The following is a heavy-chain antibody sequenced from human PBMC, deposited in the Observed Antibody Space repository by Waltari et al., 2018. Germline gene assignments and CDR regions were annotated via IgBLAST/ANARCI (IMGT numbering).Heavy chain of an antibody. V-gene: IGHV5-10-1*03. D-gene: IGHD6-13*01. CDR2: IDPSDSYT. CDR3: ARQEIAAAGIAVY. CDR1: GFSFTSYC. Sequence: EVQLVPSGAEVKTPGKSLRLSCMGSGFSFTSYCISSVRQMPGKGLEWMGRIDPSDSYTNYSPSFQGHVTISADKSISTAYLQWSSLKASDTAMYYCARQEIAAAGIAVYWGQGTLVTVSS. J-gene: IGHJ4*02.